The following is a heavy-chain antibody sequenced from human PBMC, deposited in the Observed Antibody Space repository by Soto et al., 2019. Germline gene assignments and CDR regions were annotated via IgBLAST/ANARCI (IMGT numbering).Heavy chain of an antibody. CDR3: AKGVPGIAVAGTGYFQH. CDR2: ISGSGDST. J-gene: IGHJ1*01. CDR1: GFTFSSYA. Sequence: GSLRLSCAASGFTFSSYAMSWVRQAPGKGLEWVSGISGSGDSTHYADSVKGRFTISRDNSKNTLYLQMSSLRAEDTAVYYCAKGVPGIAVAGTGYFQHWGQGTLVTVSS. D-gene: IGHD6-19*01. V-gene: IGHV3-23*01.